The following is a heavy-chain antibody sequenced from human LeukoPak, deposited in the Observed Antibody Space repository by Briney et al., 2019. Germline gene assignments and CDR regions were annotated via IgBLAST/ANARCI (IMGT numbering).Heavy chain of an antibody. J-gene: IGHJ4*02. CDR2: ISYDGDNK. CDR1: GFTFSSYA. V-gene: IGHV3-30-3*01. CDR3: ARGGHRNLDY. Sequence: GGSLRLSCAASGFTFSSYAMYWVRQAPGKGLEWVAVISYDGDNKYYADSVKGRFTISRDNSKNTLYLQMNNLRAEDTAVYYCARGGHRNLDYWGQGALVTVSS.